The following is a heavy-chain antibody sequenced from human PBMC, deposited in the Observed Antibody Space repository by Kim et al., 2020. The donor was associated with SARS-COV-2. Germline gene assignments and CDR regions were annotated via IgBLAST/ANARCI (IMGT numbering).Heavy chain of an antibody. Sequence: GGSLRLSCAASGLSFTHDWIYWVRQFPGKGLSWVSYINRDGGVTNYADSVKGRFTISRDSAKNTVYLQMTSLRVEDTAVYYCARDGPSVMVELDYWGKGTQVTVSS. CDR1: GLSFTHDW. V-gene: IGHV3-74*01. CDR3: ARDGPSVMVELDY. J-gene: IGHJ4*02. CDR2: INRDGGVT. D-gene: IGHD3-10*01.